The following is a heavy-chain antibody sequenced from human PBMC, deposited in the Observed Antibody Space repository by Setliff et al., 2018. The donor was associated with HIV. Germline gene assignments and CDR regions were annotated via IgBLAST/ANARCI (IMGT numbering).Heavy chain of an antibody. Sequence: GSGPTLVNPTQTLTLTCTFSGFLLTSGGMCVSWIRQPPGKALEWLALIAWDDDRSYSTSLKTRLSISKDTSRSQVVLTLTNLEPGDTATYFCARMHAWNTATRNGFDVWGQGTEVTVS. CDR3: ARMHAWNTATRNGFDV. J-gene: IGHJ3*01. D-gene: IGHD1-1*01. CDR2: IAWDDDR. CDR1: GFLLTSGGMC. V-gene: IGHV2-70*01.